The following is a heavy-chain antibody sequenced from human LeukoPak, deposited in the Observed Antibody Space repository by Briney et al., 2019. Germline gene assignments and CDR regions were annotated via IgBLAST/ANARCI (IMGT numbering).Heavy chain of an antibody. Sequence: VKVSCKASGYSFTDYLMHCVRQAPGQGLEWMGWINPHSGGTSSAQKFQGRVTMTRDTSISTTYMELSTLRSDDTAVYYCARDRNGDGFAYFDYWGQGTLVTVSS. J-gene: IGHJ4*02. D-gene: IGHD5-24*01. CDR3: ARDRNGDGFAYFDY. CDR1: GYSFTDYL. V-gene: IGHV1-2*02. CDR2: INPHSGGT.